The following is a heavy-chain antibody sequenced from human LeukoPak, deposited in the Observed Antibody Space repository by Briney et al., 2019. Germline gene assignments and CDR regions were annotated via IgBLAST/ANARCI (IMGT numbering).Heavy chain of an antibody. V-gene: IGHV3-23*01. CDR2: ISGSGGST. CDR1: GFTFSSYA. J-gene: IGHJ4*02. Sequence: PGGSLRLSCAASGFTFSSYAMSWVRQAPGKGLEWVSAISGSGGSTNYADSVKGRFTISRDNAKNTLYLQMNSLRVEDTAVYYCTRGPPDGSGNYYPGDFWGQGTLVTVSS. CDR3: TRGPPDGSGNYYPGDF. D-gene: IGHD3-10*01.